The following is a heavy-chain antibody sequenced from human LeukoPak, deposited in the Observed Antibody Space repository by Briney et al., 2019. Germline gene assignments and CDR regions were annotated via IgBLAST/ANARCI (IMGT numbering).Heavy chain of an antibody. V-gene: IGHV1-69*06. CDR2: IIPIFGTT. J-gene: IGHJ3*02. D-gene: IGHD3-22*01. Sequence: SVKVSCKAFGCTFSTYAITWVRQAPGQGLEWMGRIIPIFGTTNYAQRFQGRVTITADTTTSTAYMHLSSLRSEDTAVYYCARGIEYYYDTFRDFDIWGQGTMVIVSS. CDR1: GCTFSTYA. CDR3: ARGIEYYYDTFRDFDI.